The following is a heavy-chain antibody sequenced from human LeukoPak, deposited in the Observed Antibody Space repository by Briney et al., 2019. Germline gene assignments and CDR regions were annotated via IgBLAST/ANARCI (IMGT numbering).Heavy chain of an antibody. CDR2: IGTAGDT. Sequence: GSLRLSCAASGFTFSSYDMHWVRQATGKGLEWVSAIGTAGDTYYPGSVKGRFTISRENAKNSLYLQMNSLRAGDTAVYYCARVHPNTAMVTGFDYWGQGTLVTVSS. V-gene: IGHV3-13*01. J-gene: IGHJ4*02. CDR1: GFTFSSYD. CDR3: ARVHPNTAMVTGFDY. D-gene: IGHD5-18*01.